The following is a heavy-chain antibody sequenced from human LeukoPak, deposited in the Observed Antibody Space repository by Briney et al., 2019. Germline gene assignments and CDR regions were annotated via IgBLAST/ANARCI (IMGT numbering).Heavy chain of an antibody. CDR2: IKQDGSEK. CDR3: ARSRQLVRYYYYYYMDV. CDR1: GFTFSSYG. D-gene: IGHD6-6*01. J-gene: IGHJ6*03. Sequence: GRSLRLSCAASGFTFSSYGMHWVRQAPGKGLEWVANIKQDGSEKYYVDSVKGRFTISRDNAKNSLYLQMNSLRAEDTAVYYCARSRQLVRYYYYYYMDVWGKGTTVTVSS. V-gene: IGHV3-7*01.